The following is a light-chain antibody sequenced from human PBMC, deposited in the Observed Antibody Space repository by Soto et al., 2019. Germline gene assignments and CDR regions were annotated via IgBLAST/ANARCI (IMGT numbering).Light chain of an antibody. CDR3: QHYNSR. CDR1: QNINRW. Sequence: DIQMTQSPSTLSASVGDRVTITCRASQNINRWLAWYQQKPGKTPKVLIYDASSLQSGVPSRFSGSGSGTEFTLTISSLQPDDSATYYCQHYNSRFGGGTKVDIK. CDR2: DAS. J-gene: IGKJ4*01. V-gene: IGKV1-5*01.